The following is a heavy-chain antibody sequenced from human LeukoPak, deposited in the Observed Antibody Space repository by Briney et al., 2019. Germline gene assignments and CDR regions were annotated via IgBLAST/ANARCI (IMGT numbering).Heavy chain of an antibody. D-gene: IGHD6-13*01. J-gene: IGHJ4*02. CDR2: ISSSSSYI. CDR1: GFTFSSYS. CDR3: ARVYSSSWYYFDY. Sequence: PGGSLRLSCAASGFTFSSYSMNWVRQAPGKGLEWVSSISSSSSYIYYADSVKGRFTISRDNAKNSPYLQMNSLRAEDTAVYYCARVYSSSWYYFDYWGQGTLVTVSS. V-gene: IGHV3-21*01.